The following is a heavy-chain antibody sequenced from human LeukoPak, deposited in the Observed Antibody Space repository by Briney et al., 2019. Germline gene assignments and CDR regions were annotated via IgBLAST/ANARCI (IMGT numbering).Heavy chain of an antibody. D-gene: IGHD2-2*01. CDR1: GFTFNTYA. V-gene: IGHV3-30*02. Sequence: GGSLRLSCTTSGFTFNTYAMHWVRQAPGKGLEWVAFIRYDGSNKYYADSVKGRFTISRDNSKNTLYLQMNSLRAEDTAVYYCAKLRGYCSSTSCPPLDYWGQGTLVTVSS. CDR2: IRYDGSNK. CDR3: AKLRGYCSSTSCPPLDY. J-gene: IGHJ4*02.